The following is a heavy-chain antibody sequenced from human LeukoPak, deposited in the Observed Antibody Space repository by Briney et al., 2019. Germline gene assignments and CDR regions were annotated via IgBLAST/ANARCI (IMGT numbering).Heavy chain of an antibody. D-gene: IGHD1-14*01. J-gene: IGHJ3*02. CDR2: IYYSGTT. V-gene: IGHV4-39*01. Sequence: SETLSLTCTVSGGSFSSSDYYWGWLRQPPGKGLEWLGSIYYSGTTYYNPSLRSRATISVDTSKKQFSLRLRSVAAADKAVYYCARHEWGITNAFDIWGQGTMVTVSS. CDR3: ARHEWGITNAFDI. CDR1: GGSFSSSDYY.